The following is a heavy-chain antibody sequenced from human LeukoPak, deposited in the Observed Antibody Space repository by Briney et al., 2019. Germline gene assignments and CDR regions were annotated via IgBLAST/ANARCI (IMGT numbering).Heavy chain of an antibody. V-gene: IGHV4-4*07. CDR1: GGSISIYY. CDR3: ARLINSSGWYWDYYYYMDV. D-gene: IGHD6-19*01. CDR2: IYTSGST. Sequence: SETLSLTCTVSGGSISIYYWSWIRQPAGKGLEWIGRIYTSGSTNYNPSLKSRVTMSVDTSKNQFSLKLSSVTAADTAVYYCARLINSSGWYWDYYYYMDVWGKGTTVTVSS. J-gene: IGHJ6*03.